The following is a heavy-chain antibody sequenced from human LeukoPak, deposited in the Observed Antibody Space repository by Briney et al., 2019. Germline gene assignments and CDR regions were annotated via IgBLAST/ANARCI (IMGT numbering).Heavy chain of an antibody. CDR2: IRAYNGNT. CDR3: ARDTRYYDSSGYLPFDY. CDR1: GYTFTSYG. J-gene: IGHJ4*02. D-gene: IGHD3-22*01. V-gene: IGHV1-18*01. Sequence: ASVKVSCKASGYTFTSYGISWVRQAPGQGLEWMGWIRAYNGNTNYAQKLQGRVTMTTDTSTSTAYMELRSLRSDDTAVYYCARDTRYYDSSGYLPFDYWGQGTLVTVSS.